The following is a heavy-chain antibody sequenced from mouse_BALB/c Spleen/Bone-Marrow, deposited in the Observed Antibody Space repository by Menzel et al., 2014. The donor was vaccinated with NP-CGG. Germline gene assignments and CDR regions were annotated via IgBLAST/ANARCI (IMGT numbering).Heavy chain of an antibody. Sequence: VQLQQSGAELVKPGASVKLSCTASGFNFKDTYMHWVKQRPEQGLEWIGRIDPANGNTKYDPKFQGKATITADTSSNTAYLQLSSLTSEDTAVYYCTRGYGNYALYYYAMDYWGQGTSVTVSS. D-gene: IGHD2-10*02. J-gene: IGHJ4*01. CDR3: TRGYGNYALYYYAMDY. CDR2: IDPANGNT. V-gene: IGHV14-3*02. CDR1: GFNFKDTY.